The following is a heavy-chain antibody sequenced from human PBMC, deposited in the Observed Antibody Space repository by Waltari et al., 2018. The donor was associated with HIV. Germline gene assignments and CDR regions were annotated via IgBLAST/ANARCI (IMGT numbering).Heavy chain of an antibody. D-gene: IGHD2-15*01. CDR2: SGAYNGNT. CDR3: ARNKGYCSGGSCYSDY. Sequence: QVQLVQSGAAVKKPGASVKVSCKASGYTFTSYGISWVRQAPGQGLEWMGWSGAYNGNTNYAQKLQGRGTMTADTSTSTGYMELRSRRADDTAVYYCARNKGYCSGGSCYSDYWGQGTLVTVSS. V-gene: IGHV1-18*01. J-gene: IGHJ4*02. CDR1: GYTFTSYG.